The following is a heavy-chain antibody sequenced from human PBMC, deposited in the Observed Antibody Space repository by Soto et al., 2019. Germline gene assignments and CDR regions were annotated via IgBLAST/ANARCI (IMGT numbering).Heavy chain of an antibody. CDR3: ARVSPIYCGGDCLGHDFDY. V-gene: IGHV3-21*01. J-gene: IGHJ4*02. Sequence: GGSLRLSCAASGFTFSSYSMNWVRQAPGKGLEWVSSISSSSSYIYYADSVKGRFTISRDNAKNSLYLQMNSLRAEDTAVYYCARVSPIYCGGDCLGHDFDYWGQGTLVTVSS. CDR1: GFTFSSYS. CDR2: ISSSSSYI. D-gene: IGHD2-21*01.